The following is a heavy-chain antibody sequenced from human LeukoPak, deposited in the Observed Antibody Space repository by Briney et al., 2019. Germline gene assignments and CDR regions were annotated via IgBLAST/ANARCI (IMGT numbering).Heavy chain of an antibody. V-gene: IGHV3-30*04. J-gene: IGHJ4*02. CDR3: ARGDGQGIAAAGLFDY. Sequence: GRSLRLSCAASGFTFSSYAMHWVRQAPGKGLEWVAVISYDGSNKYYADYVKGRFTISRDNSKNTLYLQMNSLRAEDTAVYYCARGDGQGIAAAGLFDYWGQGTLVTVSS. CDR2: ISYDGSNK. D-gene: IGHD6-13*01. CDR1: GFTFSSYA.